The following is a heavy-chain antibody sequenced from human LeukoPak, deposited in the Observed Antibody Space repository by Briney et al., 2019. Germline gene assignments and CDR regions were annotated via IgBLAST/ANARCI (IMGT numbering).Heavy chain of an antibody. CDR2: ISDSGGNT. CDR1: GFIFRNYA. Sequence: GGSLRLSCAASGFIFRNYAMSWVRQAPGEGLEWVSAISDSGGNTYYADSVKGWFTISRDSSENTLYLQMNSLRVEDTAIYYCAKTSGGNYWGQGTLVTVSS. CDR3: AKTSGGNY. D-gene: IGHD2-15*01. J-gene: IGHJ4*02. V-gene: IGHV3-23*01.